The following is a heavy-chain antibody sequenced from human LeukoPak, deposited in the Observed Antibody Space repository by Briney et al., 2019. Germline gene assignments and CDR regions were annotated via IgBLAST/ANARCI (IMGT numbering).Heavy chain of an antibody. CDR2: IWYDGSNK. CDR3: ARNSYTAMVTYWYFDL. V-gene: IGHV3-33*01. D-gene: IGHD5-18*01. Sequence: GGSLRLSCAASGFTFSSYGMHWVRQAPGKGLEWVAVIWYDGSNKYYADSVKGRFTISRDNSKNTLYLQMNSLRAEDTAVYYCARNSYTAMVTYWYFDLWGRGTLVTVSS. J-gene: IGHJ2*01. CDR1: GFTFSSYG.